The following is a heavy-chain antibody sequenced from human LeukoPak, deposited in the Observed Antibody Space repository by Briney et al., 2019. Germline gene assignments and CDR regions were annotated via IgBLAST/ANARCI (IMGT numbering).Heavy chain of an antibody. V-gene: IGHV1-2*02. Sequence: ASVKVSCKASGYTFTGYYMHWVRQAPGQGLEWMGWINPNSGGTDYAQKFQGRVTMTRNTSISTAYMELSSLRSEDTAVYYCARVQWLAPQYYFDYWGQGTLVTVSS. CDR3: ARVQWLAPQYYFDY. CDR2: INPNSGGT. J-gene: IGHJ4*02. D-gene: IGHD6-19*01. CDR1: GYTFTGYY.